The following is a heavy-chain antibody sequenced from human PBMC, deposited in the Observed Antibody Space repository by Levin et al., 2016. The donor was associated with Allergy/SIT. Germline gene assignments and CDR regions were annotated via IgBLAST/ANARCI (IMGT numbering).Heavy chain of an antibody. D-gene: IGHD6-13*01. V-gene: IGHV1-8*01. CDR3: ASPLAAAGKLDAFDI. J-gene: IGHJ3*02. CDR1: GYTFTSYD. Sequence: ASVKVSCKASGYTFTSYDINWVRQATGQGLEWMGWMNPNSGNTGYAQKFQGRVTMTRNTSISTAYMELSSLRSEDTAVYYCASPLAAAGKLDAFDIWGQGTMVTVSS. CDR2: MNPNSGNT.